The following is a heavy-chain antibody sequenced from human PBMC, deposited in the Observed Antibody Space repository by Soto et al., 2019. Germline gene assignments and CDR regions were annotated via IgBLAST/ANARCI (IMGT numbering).Heavy chain of an antibody. CDR3: GRGGISHWAYFYYMDV. D-gene: IGHD3-16*01. CDR1: GGSFSGYY. Sequence: SETLSLTCAVYGGSFSGYYWSWIRQPPGKGLEWIGEINHSGSTNYNPSLKSRVTISVDTSKNQFSLKLSSVTAADTATYYCGRGGISHWAYFYYMDVWDRGTTVTVSS. CDR2: INHSGST. J-gene: IGHJ6*03. V-gene: IGHV4-34*01.